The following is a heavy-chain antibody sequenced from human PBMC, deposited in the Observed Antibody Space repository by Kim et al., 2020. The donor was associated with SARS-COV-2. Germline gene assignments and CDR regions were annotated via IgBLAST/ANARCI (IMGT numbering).Heavy chain of an antibody. J-gene: IGHJ6*03. Sequence: ASVKVSCKASGYTFTGYYMHWVRQAPGQGLEWMGRINPNSGGTNYAQKFQGRVTMTRDTSISTAYMELSRLRSDDTAVYYCARAAWGSGRGGYYMDVWGKGTPVNVPS. D-gene: IGHD6-19*01. CDR2: INPNSGGT. CDR3: ARAAWGSGRGGYYMDV. V-gene: IGHV1-2*06. CDR1: GYTFTGYY.